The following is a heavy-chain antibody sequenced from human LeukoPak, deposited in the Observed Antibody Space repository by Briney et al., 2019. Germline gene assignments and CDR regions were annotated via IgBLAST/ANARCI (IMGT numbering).Heavy chain of an antibody. CDR3: ARVGIRGYSGYALSPQVHWYFDL. Sequence: GGSLRLSCAASGFTVSSNYVSWVRQAPGKGLEWVSVIYSGGSTYYADSVKGRFTISRDNSKNTLYLQMNSLRAEDTAVYYCARVGIRGYSGYALSPQVHWYFDLWGRGTLVTVSS. CDR2: IYSGGST. CDR1: GFTVSSNY. D-gene: IGHD5-12*01. J-gene: IGHJ2*01. V-gene: IGHV3-66*01.